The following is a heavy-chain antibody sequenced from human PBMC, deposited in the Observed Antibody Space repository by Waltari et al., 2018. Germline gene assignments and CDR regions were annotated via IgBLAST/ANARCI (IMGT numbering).Heavy chain of an antibody. V-gene: IGHV4-34*01. CDR3: ATYSQWLARDN. J-gene: IGHJ4*02. Sequence: QVQLQQWGAGLLKPSETLSLTCAVYGGSFSGYSWSWIRQPPGKGLEWIGEINHSGSTNDNPSLKSRVTRSVDTSKIQFSLKLSSVTAADTAVYYCATYSQWLARDNGGQGTLVTVSS. D-gene: IGHD6-19*01. CDR2: INHSGST. CDR1: GGSFSGYS.